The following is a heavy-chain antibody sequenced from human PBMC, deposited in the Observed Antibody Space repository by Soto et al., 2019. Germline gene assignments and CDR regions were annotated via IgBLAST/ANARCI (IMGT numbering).Heavy chain of an antibody. CDR1: GGSFSGYY. Sequence: QVQLQQWGAGLLKPSETLSLTCAVYGGSFSGYYWSWIRQPPGKGLEWIGEINHSGSTNYNPSLKSRVTISVDTSKNQFSLKLSSVTAADTAVYYCARGPYSSGFDYWGQGTLVTVSS. D-gene: IGHD6-19*01. CDR3: ARGPYSSGFDY. V-gene: IGHV4-34*01. CDR2: INHSGST. J-gene: IGHJ4*02.